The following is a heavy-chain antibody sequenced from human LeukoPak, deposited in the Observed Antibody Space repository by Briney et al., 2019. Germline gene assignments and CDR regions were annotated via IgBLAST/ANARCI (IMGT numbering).Heavy chain of an antibody. V-gene: IGHV4-4*07. CDR1: GGSISSYY. D-gene: IGHD2-2*02. Sequence: SETLSLTCTVSGGSISSYYWSWIRQPAGKGLEWIGRIYTSGSTNYNPSLKSRVTMSVDTSKNQFSLKLSSVTAADTAVYYCARERGRYCSSTSCYNPRVFDPWGQGTLVTVSS. CDR3: ARERGRYCSSTSCYNPRVFDP. J-gene: IGHJ5*02. CDR2: IYTSGST.